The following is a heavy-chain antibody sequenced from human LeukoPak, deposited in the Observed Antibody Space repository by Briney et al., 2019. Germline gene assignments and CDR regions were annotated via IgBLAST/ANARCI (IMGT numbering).Heavy chain of an antibody. CDR3: AKGGLGYYDSSGYSSDY. CDR2: ISGSGGST. D-gene: IGHD3-22*01. J-gene: IGHJ4*02. V-gene: IGHV3-23*01. Sequence: PGGSLRLSCAASGFTFSSYAMSWVRQAPGKGLEWVSAISGSGGSTYYADSVKGRFTISRDNSKNTLYLQMNSLRAEDTAVYYCAKGGLGYYDSSGYSSDYWGQGTLVTVSS. CDR1: GFTFSSYA.